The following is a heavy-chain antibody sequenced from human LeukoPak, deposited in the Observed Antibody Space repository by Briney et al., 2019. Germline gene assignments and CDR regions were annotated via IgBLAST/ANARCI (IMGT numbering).Heavy chain of an antibody. CDR3: ATGYSSGWYDAFDI. CDR1: GFTCRNYA. D-gene: IGHD6-19*01. V-gene: IGHV3-30*04. CDR2: ISYDGTNT. J-gene: IGHJ3*02. Sequence: GGSLRLSCAASGFTCRNYAMHWVRQAPGKGLEWVALISYDGTNTYYADSVKGRFTISRDNSKNTLFLQMNSLRAEDTAVYYCATGYSSGWYDAFDIWGQGTMVTVSS.